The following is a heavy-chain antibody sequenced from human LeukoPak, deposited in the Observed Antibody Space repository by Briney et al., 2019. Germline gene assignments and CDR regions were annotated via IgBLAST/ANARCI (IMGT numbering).Heavy chain of an antibody. Sequence: KPSETLSLTCTVPGGSISNYYWTWIRQPPGKGLEWIGYISYSGSTNYNPSLKSRVTISVDTSKNQFSLKLSSVTAADTAVYYCASGSTSMAFDYWGQGTLVSVSS. V-gene: IGHV4-59*01. CDR1: GGSISNYY. D-gene: IGHD5-18*01. CDR2: ISYSGST. J-gene: IGHJ4*02. CDR3: ASGSTSMAFDY.